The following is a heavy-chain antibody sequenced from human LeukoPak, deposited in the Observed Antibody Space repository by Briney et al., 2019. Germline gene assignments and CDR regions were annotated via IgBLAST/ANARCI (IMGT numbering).Heavy chain of an antibody. Sequence: PGRSLRLSCAASGFTFDDYAMHWVRQAPGKGLEWVSGISWNSGSIGYADSVKGRFTISRDNAKNSLYLQMNSLRVEDTALYYCAKDNYYDSSGYLRLRYFDLWGRGTLVTVSS. CDR3: AKDNYYDSSGYLRLRYFDL. J-gene: IGHJ2*01. CDR1: GFTFDDYA. V-gene: IGHV3-9*01. D-gene: IGHD3-22*01. CDR2: ISWNSGSI.